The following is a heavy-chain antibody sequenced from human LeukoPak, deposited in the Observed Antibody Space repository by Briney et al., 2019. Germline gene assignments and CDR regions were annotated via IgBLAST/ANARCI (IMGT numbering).Heavy chain of an antibody. V-gene: IGHV1-2*02. Sequence: ASVKGSCKGTGYTFTGYYMHWVGQAPGQGLEGMGGSNPNSGGTNYAQRFQGRVTITRETTISTASLELSRLRSDDTAVYYCARIRRDGYNYGFDSWGQGTLVTVSS. CDR1: GYTFTGYY. D-gene: IGHD5-24*01. J-gene: IGHJ4*02. CDR2: SNPNSGGT. CDR3: ARIRRDGYNYGFDS.